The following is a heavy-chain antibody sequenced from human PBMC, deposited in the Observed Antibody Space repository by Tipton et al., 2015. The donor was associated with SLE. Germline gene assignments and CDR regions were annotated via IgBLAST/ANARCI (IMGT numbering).Heavy chain of an antibody. CDR1: GGSFSGYY. J-gene: IGHJ4*02. V-gene: IGHV4-34*01. Sequence: TLSLTCAVYGGSFSGYYWSWIRQPPGKGLEWIGEINHSGSTYYNPSLKSRVTISVDRSKNQFSLKLSSVTAADTAVYYCARPGSVAGTRFDYWGQGTLVTVSS. CDR2: INHSGST. CDR3: ARPGSVAGTRFDY. D-gene: IGHD6-19*01.